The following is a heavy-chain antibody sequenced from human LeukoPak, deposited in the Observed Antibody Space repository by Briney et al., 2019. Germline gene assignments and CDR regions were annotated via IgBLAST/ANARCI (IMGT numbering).Heavy chain of an antibody. D-gene: IGHD5-12*01. V-gene: IGHV4-31*11. CDR1: GGSISSGGYY. Sequence: PSQTLSLTCAVSGGSISSGGYYWSWIRQHPGKGLEWIGYIYYSGSTDYNPSLKSRVSISVDTSKNQFSLELTSVTAADTAVYYCARGGYSGYGDFDSWGQGTLVTVSS. CDR2: IYYSGST. J-gene: IGHJ4*02. CDR3: ARGGYSGYGDFDS.